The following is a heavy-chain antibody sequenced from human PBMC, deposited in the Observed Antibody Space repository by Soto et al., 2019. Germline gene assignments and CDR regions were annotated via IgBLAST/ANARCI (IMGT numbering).Heavy chain of an antibody. CDR3: ARSNGIAAAGPPFDY. J-gene: IGHJ4*02. CDR2: ISTYNGNT. D-gene: IGHD6-13*01. Sequence: QVQLVQSGAEVKKPGASVKVSCKASGYTFTSYGVSWVRQAPGQGLEWMGWISTYNGNTHYAEKLQRRVTMTTDTSATTANMELRSLRSDDTAVYYCARSNGIAAAGPPFDYWGQGTLVTVSS. V-gene: IGHV1-18*01. CDR1: GYTFTSYG.